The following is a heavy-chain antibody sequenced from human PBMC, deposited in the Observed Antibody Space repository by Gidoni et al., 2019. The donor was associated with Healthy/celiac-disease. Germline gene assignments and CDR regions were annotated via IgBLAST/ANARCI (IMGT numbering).Heavy chain of an antibody. Sequence: QVQLQASAPGLVKPSETLSLTCTVPGGSISMYYWSWIRPPPGKGLEWIGYIQYSGSTNYNPSLKSRVTISVDTSKNQFSRKLSSVTAADTAVYYCARDRGYSGYEKVWWFDPWGQGTLVTVSS. D-gene: IGHD5-12*01. CDR2: IQYSGST. CDR1: GGSISMYY. J-gene: IGHJ5*02. CDR3: ARDRGYSGYEKVWWFDP. V-gene: IGHV4-59*01.